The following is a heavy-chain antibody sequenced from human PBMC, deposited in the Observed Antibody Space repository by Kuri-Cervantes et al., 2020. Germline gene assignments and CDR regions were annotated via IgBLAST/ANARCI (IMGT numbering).Heavy chain of an antibody. CDR3: ATTTSYYYYYGMDV. CDR1: GFTFSSYW. J-gene: IGHJ6*02. CDR2: INSDGSST. D-gene: IGHD1-26*01. V-gene: IGHV3-74*01. Sequence: GESLKISCAASGFTFSSYWMHWVRQAPGKGLVWVSRINSDGSSTSYADSVKGRFTISRDNAKNTLYLQMNSLRAEDTAVYYCATTTSYYYYYGMDVWGQGTTVTDSS.